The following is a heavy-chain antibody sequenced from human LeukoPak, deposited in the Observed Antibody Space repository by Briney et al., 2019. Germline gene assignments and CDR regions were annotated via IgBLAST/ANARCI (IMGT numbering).Heavy chain of an antibody. CDR2: ISYDGSNK. D-gene: IGHD3-16*02. V-gene: IGHV3-30-3*01. CDR1: GFTFSSYA. CDR3: ARVASLGLGELSSHFDY. J-gene: IGHJ4*02. Sequence: GGSLRLSCAASGFTFSSYAMHWVRQAPGKGLEWVAVISYDGSNKYYADSVKGRFTISRDNSKNTLYPQMNSLRAEDTAVYYCARVASLGLGELSSHFDYWGQGTLVTVSS.